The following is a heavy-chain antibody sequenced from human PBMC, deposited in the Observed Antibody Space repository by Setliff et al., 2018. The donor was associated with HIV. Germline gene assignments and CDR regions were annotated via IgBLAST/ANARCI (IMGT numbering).Heavy chain of an antibody. Sequence: ASVKVSCKASGYSFTNYAINWLRQAPGRGLEWMGWIHTEQGFPMYAQGLTGRFVFSLDPSVSTAFLQINRLKAEDTAKYYCARVGSGWSTFDYWGQGALVTVSS. CDR3: ARVGSGWSTFDY. V-gene: IGHV7-4-1*02. D-gene: IGHD6-13*01. CDR2: IHTEQGFP. J-gene: IGHJ4*02. CDR1: GYSFTNYA.